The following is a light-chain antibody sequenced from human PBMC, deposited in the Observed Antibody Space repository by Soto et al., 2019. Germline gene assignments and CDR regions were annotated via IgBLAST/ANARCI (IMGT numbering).Light chain of an antibody. CDR2: GAS. Sequence: EIVLTQSPATLSLSPGERATLSCRASQSVSESLAWYQQKPGQAPRLLIYGASSRATGIPERFSGSGCGTDFTLTITRLEPEDFAVYYCQQYGTSPWAFGQGTKVDI. CDR1: QSVSES. J-gene: IGKJ1*01. V-gene: IGKV3-20*01. CDR3: QQYGTSPWA.